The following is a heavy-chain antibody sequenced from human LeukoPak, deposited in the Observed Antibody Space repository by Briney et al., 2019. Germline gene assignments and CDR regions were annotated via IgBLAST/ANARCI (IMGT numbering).Heavy chain of an antibody. CDR3: ARLTYYDFWSGYAPNNWFDP. D-gene: IGHD3-3*01. CDR2: ISSSGSTI. CDR1: GFTFSSYE. Sequence: GSLRLSCAASGFTFSSYEMNWVRPAPGKGLEWVSYISSSGSTIYYADSVKGRFTISRDNAKNSLYLQMNSLRAEDTAVYYCARLTYYDFWSGYAPNNWFDPWGQGTLVTVSS. V-gene: IGHV3-48*03. J-gene: IGHJ5*02.